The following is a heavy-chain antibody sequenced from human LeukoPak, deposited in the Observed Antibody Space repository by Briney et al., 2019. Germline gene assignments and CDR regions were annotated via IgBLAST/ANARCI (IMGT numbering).Heavy chain of an antibody. Sequence: GASVKVSCKASRYTLSSYGISWVRQAPGQGLEWMGWMNPNSGNTGYAQKFQGRVTITRDPSISTAYMELSSLRSEDTAIYSCARMDNHGRRDNWFDPWGQGTLVTVSS. CDR1: RYTLSSYG. V-gene: IGHV1-8*03. D-gene: IGHD5-24*01. CDR2: MNPNSGNT. CDR3: ARMDNHGRRDNWFDP. J-gene: IGHJ5*02.